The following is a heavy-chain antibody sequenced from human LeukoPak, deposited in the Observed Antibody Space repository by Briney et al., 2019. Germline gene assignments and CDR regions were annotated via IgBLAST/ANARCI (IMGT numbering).Heavy chain of an antibody. Sequence: PGTSLRLSCAASGFTFSSYGMHWVRQAPGKGLEWVAVISYDGSNKYYADSVKGRFTISRDNSKNTLYLQMNSLRAEDTAVYYCAKDYGSGSYFFDYWGQGTLVTVSS. V-gene: IGHV3-30*18. CDR1: GFTFSSYG. J-gene: IGHJ4*02. D-gene: IGHD3-10*01. CDR3: AKDYGSGSYFFDY. CDR2: ISYDGSNK.